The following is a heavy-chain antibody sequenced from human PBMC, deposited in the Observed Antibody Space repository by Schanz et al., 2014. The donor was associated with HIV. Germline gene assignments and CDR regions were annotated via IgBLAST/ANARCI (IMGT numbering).Heavy chain of an antibody. Sequence: EKLLESGGGLVQPGGSLRLSCAAAGFIFTDYAMSWVRQAPGKGLEWVAIIWFDGSNKYYADSVRGRFTISRDNSKNTLYLQMNSLRPEDTAVYYCARLRGFLWFGDHPYSFDYWGQGTLVTVSS. CDR3: ARLRGFLWFGDHPYSFDY. CDR1: GFIFTDYA. J-gene: IGHJ4*02. CDR2: IWFDGSNK. V-gene: IGHV3-33*08. D-gene: IGHD3-10*01.